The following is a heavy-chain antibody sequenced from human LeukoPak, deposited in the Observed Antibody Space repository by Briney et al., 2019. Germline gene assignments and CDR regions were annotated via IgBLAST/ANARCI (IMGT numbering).Heavy chain of an antibody. J-gene: IGHJ5*02. CDR1: GGSFSGYY. Sequence: SETLSLTCAVCGGSFSGYYWSWIRQPPGKGLEWIGEINHSGSTNYNPSLKSRVTISVDTSKNQFSLKLSSVTAADTAVYYCARKQQLVLGGFDPWGQGTLVTVSS. V-gene: IGHV4-34*01. CDR2: INHSGST. CDR3: ARKQQLVLGGFDP. D-gene: IGHD6-13*01.